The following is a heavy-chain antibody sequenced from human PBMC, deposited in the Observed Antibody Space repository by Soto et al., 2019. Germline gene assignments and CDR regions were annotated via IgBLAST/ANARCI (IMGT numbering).Heavy chain of an antibody. J-gene: IGHJ6*03. V-gene: IGHV1-8*01. CDR2: MNPNSGTT. Sequence: QVQLVQSGAEVKKPGASVKVSCKASGYTFTTSDINWVRQASGQGLEWMGWMNPNSGTTDYAQKFQGRVTMARDTSASTAYMELTNLRSEDTAVYYCARLACIMLVRGVWRYHYNYSDIDDWGKGTTVTVSS. D-gene: IGHD3-10*01. CDR3: ARLACIMLVRGVWRYHYNYSDIDD. CDR1: GYTFTTSD.